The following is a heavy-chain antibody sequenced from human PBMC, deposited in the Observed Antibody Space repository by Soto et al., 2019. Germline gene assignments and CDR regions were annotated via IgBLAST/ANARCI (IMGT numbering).Heavy chain of an antibody. J-gene: IGHJ6*02. CDR3: ARDLLGGWTDGMDV. D-gene: IGHD7-27*01. V-gene: IGHV1-18*01. CDR2: ISANNGNT. Sequence: ASVKVSCKASGYTFTSYGISWVRQAPGQGVEWMGWISANNGNTNYAQKLRDRVTMTTDTSTSTAYMELWSLRSDDTAVYFCARDLLGGWTDGMDVWGQGTRVTVS. CDR1: GYTFTSYG.